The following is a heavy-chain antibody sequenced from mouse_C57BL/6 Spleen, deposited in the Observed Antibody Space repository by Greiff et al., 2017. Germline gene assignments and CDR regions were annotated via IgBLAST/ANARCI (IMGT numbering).Heavy chain of an antibody. CDR1: GYTFTSYW. J-gene: IGHJ1*03. V-gene: IGHV1-55*01. CDR2: IYPGSGST. CDR3: ARYYGQHEGYFDV. D-gene: IGHD1-1*02. Sequence: QVQLQQSGAELVKPGASVKMSCKASGYTFTSYWITWVKQRPGQGLEWIGDIYPGSGSTNYNEKFKSKATLTVDTSSSTAYMQLSSLTSEDSAVYYCARYYGQHEGYFDVWGTGTTVTVSS.